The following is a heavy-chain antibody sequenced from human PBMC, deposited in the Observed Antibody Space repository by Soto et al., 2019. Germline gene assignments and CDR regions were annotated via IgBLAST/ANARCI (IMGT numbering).Heavy chain of an antibody. J-gene: IGHJ2*01. CDR3: ARDTGIAVAGGWYFDL. CDR1: SGSISSSNW. D-gene: IGHD6-19*01. CDR2: IYHSGST. Sequence: QVQLQESGPGLVKPSGTLSLTCAVSSGSISSSNWWSWVRQPPGKGLEWIGEIYHSGSTNYNPSLKRRVTISVDKSKNQFSLKLSSVTAADTAVYYCARDTGIAVAGGWYFDLWGRGTLVTVSS. V-gene: IGHV4-4*02.